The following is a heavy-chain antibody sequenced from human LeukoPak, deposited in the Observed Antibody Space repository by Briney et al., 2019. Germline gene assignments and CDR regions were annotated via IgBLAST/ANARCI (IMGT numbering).Heavy chain of an antibody. CDR3: AKGASGNSMWYFDY. CDR1: GFTFSSYA. V-gene: IGHV3-30-3*01. D-gene: IGHD1-26*01. CDR2: ISYDGSNK. J-gene: IGHJ4*02. Sequence: GGSLRLSCAASGFTFSSYAMHWVRQAPGKGLEWVAVISYDGSNKYYADSVKGRFTISRDNSKNTLYLQMNSLRAEDTAVYYCAKGASGNSMWYFDYWGQGTLVTVSS.